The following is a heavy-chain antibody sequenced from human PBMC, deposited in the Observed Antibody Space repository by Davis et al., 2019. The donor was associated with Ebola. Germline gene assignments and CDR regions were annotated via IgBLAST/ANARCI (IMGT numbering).Heavy chain of an antibody. CDR2: ISAYNGNT. V-gene: IGHV1-18*04. CDR1: GYSFTSYG. J-gene: IGHJ3*02. D-gene: IGHD1-26*01. Sequence: ASVKVSCKASGYSFTSYGISWVRQAPGQGLEWMGWISAYNGNTAYAQILQGRVTMTTDTSTGTAYMELRSLRYDDTAVYFCARTSIVGTTTTASDIWGQGTMVTVSS. CDR3: ARTSIVGTTTTASDI.